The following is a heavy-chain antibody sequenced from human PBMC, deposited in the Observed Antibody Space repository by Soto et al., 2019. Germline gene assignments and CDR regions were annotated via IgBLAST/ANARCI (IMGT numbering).Heavy chain of an antibody. D-gene: IGHD6-13*01. CDR2: IYYRGNT. J-gene: IGHJ5*02. Sequence: SETLSLTCSVSGGSVSEYYWSWVRQPPGRGLAWIGYIYYRGNTNYNPSLKSRVTISVDTSKNQFSLTLSSVTAADTAVYYCARLPAAVNWFDPWGQGTLVTVSS. CDR1: GGSVSEYY. V-gene: IGHV4-59*08. CDR3: ARLPAAVNWFDP.